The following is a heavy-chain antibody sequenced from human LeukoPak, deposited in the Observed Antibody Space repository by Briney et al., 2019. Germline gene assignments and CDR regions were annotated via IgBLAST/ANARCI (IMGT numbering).Heavy chain of an antibody. D-gene: IGHD3-22*01. J-gene: IGHJ3*02. V-gene: IGHV4-59*01. CDR2: IYYNVTT. Sequence: SETLSLTCTISGASIDSYYWSWIRPPPGKGLEWIGYIYYNVTTNYNPSLKRRVTISVDASKNQFSLKLRSVTAADTAVYYCARASSGRLSAFDIWGEGTMVSVSS. CDR3: ARASSGRLSAFDI. CDR1: GASIDSYY.